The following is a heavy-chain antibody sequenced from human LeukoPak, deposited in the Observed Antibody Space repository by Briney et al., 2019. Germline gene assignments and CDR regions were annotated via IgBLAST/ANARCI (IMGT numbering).Heavy chain of an antibody. CDR3: AKGGVSEYFDL. CDR1: GFTFSTYG. Sequence: GGTLRLSCAASGFTFSTYGMSWVRQAPGKGLEWVSGISTSGGSTYYADSVKGRFTVSRDNFKNTLYVQMNSLRAEDTAVYYCAKGGVSEYFDLWGRGTLVTVSS. CDR2: ISTSGGST. V-gene: IGHV3-23*01. J-gene: IGHJ2*01. D-gene: IGHD1-14*01.